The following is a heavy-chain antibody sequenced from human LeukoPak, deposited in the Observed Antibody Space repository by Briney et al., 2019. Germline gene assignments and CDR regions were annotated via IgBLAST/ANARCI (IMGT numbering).Heavy chain of an antibody. V-gene: IGHV1-8*01. J-gene: IGHJ6*02. CDR1: GYTFTSYD. CDR2: MNPNSGNT. D-gene: IGHD2-2*01. CDR3: ARSRYLNSNNCQWWEFHYYGMDV. Sequence: ASVKVSCKASGYTFTSYDINWVRQATGQGLEWMGWMNPNSGNTGYAQKFQGRVTMTRNTSISTAYMELSSLRSEDTAVYYWARSRYLNSNNCQWWEFHYYGMDVWGQGTTVTVSS.